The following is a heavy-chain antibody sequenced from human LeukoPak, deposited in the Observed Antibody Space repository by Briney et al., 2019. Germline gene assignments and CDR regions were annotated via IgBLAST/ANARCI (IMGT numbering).Heavy chain of an antibody. J-gene: IGHJ4*02. V-gene: IGHV4-59*01. Sequence: SETLSLTCTVSGGSISSYYWSWIRQPPGKGLEWIGYIYYSGSTNYNPSLKGRVTISVDTSKNQFSLKLSSVTAADTAVYYCAGGREYQLLFDYWGQGTLVTVSS. CDR1: GGSISSYY. CDR2: IYYSGST. D-gene: IGHD2-2*01. CDR3: AGGREYQLLFDY.